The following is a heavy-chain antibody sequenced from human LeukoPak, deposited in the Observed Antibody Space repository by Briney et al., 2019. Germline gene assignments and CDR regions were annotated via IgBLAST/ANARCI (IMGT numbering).Heavy chain of an antibody. J-gene: IGHJ4*02. CDR2: ISSSSSTI. CDR3: ARKYSSSYFDY. Sequence: GGSLRLSCAASGFTFSDYYMSRIRQAPGKGLEWVSYISSSSSTIYYADSVKGRFTISRDNAKNSLYLQMNSLRAEDTAVYYCARKYSSSYFDYWGQGTLVTVSS. V-gene: IGHV3-11*04. CDR1: GFTFSDYY. D-gene: IGHD6-6*01.